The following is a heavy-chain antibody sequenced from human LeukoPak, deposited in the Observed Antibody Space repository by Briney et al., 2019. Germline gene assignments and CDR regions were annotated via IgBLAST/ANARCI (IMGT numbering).Heavy chain of an antibody. Sequence: GGSLRLSCIASGFTFGDYAMNWFRQAPGKGLEWVGFIRSKTYGGTTEYAASVKGRFTISRDDSKSIAYLQMNSLKTEDTAVYYCTRAYCGGDCYPFPRDAFDIWGQGTRVTVSS. V-gene: IGHV3-49*03. CDR1: GFTFGDYA. D-gene: IGHD2-21*02. J-gene: IGHJ3*02. CDR3: TRAYCGGDCYPFPRDAFDI. CDR2: IRSKTYGGTT.